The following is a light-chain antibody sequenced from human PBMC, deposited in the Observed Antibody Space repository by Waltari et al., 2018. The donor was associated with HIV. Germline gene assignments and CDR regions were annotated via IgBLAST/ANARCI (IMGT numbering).Light chain of an antibody. J-gene: IGLJ2*01. CDR2: EDS. CDR3: YSTDSSGNHRV. V-gene: IGLV3-10*01. CDR1: ALQKKY. Sequence: SYELTQPPSVSVSPGQTARITCSGAALQKKYAYWYQQNSGQAPVLVIYEDSKRPSGIPERFSGSSSGTMATLTISGAQVEDEADYYCYSTDSSGNHRVFGGGTKLTVL.